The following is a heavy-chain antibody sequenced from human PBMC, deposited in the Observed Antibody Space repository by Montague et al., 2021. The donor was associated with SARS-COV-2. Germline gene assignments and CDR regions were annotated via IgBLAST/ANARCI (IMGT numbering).Heavy chain of an antibody. V-gene: IGHV4-34*01. CDR3: ARLGDGVVPSPILGVGPYYSSYFLDV. Sequence: SETLSLTCAVHGGSFSTYSWNWIRQPPGKGLEWIGEIHHGGSTNYNPSLKSRVTISADTSKNQFSLKLTSVAAADTAVYYCARLGDGVVPSPILGVGPYYSSYFLDVGAKGTTVTVPS. D-gene: IGHD3-10*01. J-gene: IGHJ6*03. CDR2: IHHGGST. CDR1: GGSFSTYS.